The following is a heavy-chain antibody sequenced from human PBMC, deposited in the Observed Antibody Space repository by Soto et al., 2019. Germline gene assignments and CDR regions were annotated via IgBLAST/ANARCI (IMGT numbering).Heavy chain of an antibody. CDR2: IYWDDDK. D-gene: IGHD1-1*01. Sequence: QITLKESGPTLVKPTQTLTLICTFSGFSLSTSGLGVGWFRQPPGQALWWLALIYWDDDKRYSPSLTSRLTITKDTSKTQVVITKTNRNPVATTTYYYAHKEVMNQDTNNLGFDTWGQGTLVTVSS. V-gene: IGHV2-5*02. J-gene: IGHJ5*02. CDR1: GFSLSTSGLG. CDR3: AHKEVMNQDTNNLGFDT.